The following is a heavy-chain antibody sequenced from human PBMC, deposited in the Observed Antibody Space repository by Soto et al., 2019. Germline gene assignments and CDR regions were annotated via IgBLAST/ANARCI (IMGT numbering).Heavy chain of an antibody. CDR3: AKDQVITMIVVVTPDPSYYYGMDV. CDR2: ISGSGGST. CDR1: GFTFSSYA. J-gene: IGHJ6*02. Sequence: GGSLRLSCAASGFTFSSYAMSWVRQAPGKGLEWVSAISGSGGSTYYADSVKGRFTISRDNSKNTLYLQMNSLRAEDTAVYYCAKDQVITMIVVVTPDPSYYYGMDVWGQGTTVTVSS. D-gene: IGHD3-22*01. V-gene: IGHV3-23*01.